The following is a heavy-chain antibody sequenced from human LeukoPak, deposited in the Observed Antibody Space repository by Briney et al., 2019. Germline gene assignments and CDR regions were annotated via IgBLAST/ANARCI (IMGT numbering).Heavy chain of an antibody. CDR1: GGSFSGYY. V-gene: IGHV4-34*01. D-gene: IGHD5-12*01. Sequence: SEILSLTCAVYGGSFSGYYWSWIRQPPGKGLEWIGEINHSGSTNYNPSLKSRVTISVDTSKNQFSLKLSSVTAADTAVYYCARARGYYYYYYGMDVWGQGTTVTVSS. CDR2: INHSGST. J-gene: IGHJ6*02. CDR3: ARARGYYYYYYGMDV.